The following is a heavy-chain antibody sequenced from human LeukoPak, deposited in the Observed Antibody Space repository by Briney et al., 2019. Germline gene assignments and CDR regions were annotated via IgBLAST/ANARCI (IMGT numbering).Heavy chain of an antibody. Sequence: GGSLRLSCAASGFTFSSYSMNWVRQAPGKGLEWVSSIGSSSSYIYYADSVKGRFTISRDNAKNSLYLQMNSLRAEDTAVYYCARVHSSGYPDYWGQGTLVTVSS. J-gene: IGHJ4*02. D-gene: IGHD3-22*01. CDR3: ARVHSSGYPDY. V-gene: IGHV3-21*01. CDR1: GFTFSSYS. CDR2: IGSSSSYI.